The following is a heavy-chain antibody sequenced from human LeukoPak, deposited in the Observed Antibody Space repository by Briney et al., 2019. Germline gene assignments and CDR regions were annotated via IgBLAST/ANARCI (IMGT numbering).Heavy chain of an antibody. Sequence: GASVKVSCKASGYTFTSYGISWVRQAPGQGLEWMGWISAYNGNTNYAQKLQGRVTMTTDTSTSTAYMELRSLRSDDTAVYYCARPPTQYNWNYAVNWFDPWGQGTLVTVSS. CDR3: ARPPTQYNWNYAVNWFDP. CDR2: ISAYNGNT. D-gene: IGHD1-7*01. V-gene: IGHV1-18*01. CDR1: GYTFTSYG. J-gene: IGHJ5*02.